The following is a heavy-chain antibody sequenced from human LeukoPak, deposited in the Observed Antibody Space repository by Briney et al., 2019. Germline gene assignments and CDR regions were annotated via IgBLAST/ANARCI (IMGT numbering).Heavy chain of an antibody. J-gene: IGHJ5*02. CDR1: GYTFTSYG. V-gene: IGHV3-23*01. CDR3: ARGIAAAGTGWFDP. CDR2: ISGSGGST. Sequence: SCKASGYTFTSYGISWVRQAPGKGLEWVSAISGSGGSTYYADSVKGRFTISRDNSKNTLYLQMNSLRAEDTAVYYCARGIAAAGTGWFDPWGQGTLVTVSS. D-gene: IGHD6-13*01.